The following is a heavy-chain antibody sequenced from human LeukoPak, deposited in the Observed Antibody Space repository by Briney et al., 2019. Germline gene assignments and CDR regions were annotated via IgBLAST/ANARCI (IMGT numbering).Heavy chain of an antibody. V-gene: IGHV4-4*07. J-gene: IGHJ3*02. Sequence: SETLSLTCTVSGGSISSYSWSWIRQPAGKGLEWIGRIYSSGSANYNPSLKSRVTMSVDRSKNQFSLKLSSVPAADTAVYYCARKLWPHDAFDIWGQGTMVSVSS. CDR3: ARKLWPHDAFDI. CDR1: GGSISSYS. D-gene: IGHD4-23*01. CDR2: IYSSGSA.